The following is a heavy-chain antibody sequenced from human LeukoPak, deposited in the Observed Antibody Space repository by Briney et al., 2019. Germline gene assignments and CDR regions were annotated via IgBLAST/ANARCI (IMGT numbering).Heavy chain of an antibody. Sequence: GGSLRLSCAASGFSLNTYGMSWVRQPPGKGLEWVSGIGGGDYSTYYADSLKGRFTISKDTSKNTLYLQMNSLRAEDTAVYYCASGVGATEFDYWGQGTLVTVSS. CDR3: ASGVGATEFDY. CDR1: GFSLNTYG. CDR2: IGGGDYST. D-gene: IGHD1-26*01. J-gene: IGHJ4*02. V-gene: IGHV3-23*01.